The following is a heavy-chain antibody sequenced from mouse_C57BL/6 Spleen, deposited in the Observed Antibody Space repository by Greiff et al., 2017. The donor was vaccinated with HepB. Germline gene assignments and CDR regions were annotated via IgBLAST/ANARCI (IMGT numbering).Heavy chain of an antibody. CDR2: ISSGGDYI. CDR3: TRVGDYDYGYFDV. V-gene: IGHV5-9-1*02. Sequence: EVQRVESGEGLVKPGGSLKLSCAASGFTFSSYAMSWVRQTPEKRLEWVAYISSGGDYIYYADTVKGRFTISRDNARNTLYLQMSSLKSEDTAMYYCTRVGDYDYGYFDVWGTGTTVTVSS. D-gene: IGHD2-4*01. J-gene: IGHJ1*03. CDR1: GFTFSSYA.